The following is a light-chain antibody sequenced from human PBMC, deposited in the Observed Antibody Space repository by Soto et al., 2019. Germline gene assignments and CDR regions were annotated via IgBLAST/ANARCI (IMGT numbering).Light chain of an antibody. Sequence: DIVMTQSPDSLAVSLGERATINCKSSQSVSYSSNNKNYLAWYQQKPGQPPKLLIYWASTRESGVPDRFSGSGSGTDFTLTISSLQAEDVAVYYCLQYYSTSGTFGQGTKLEIK. CDR2: WAS. V-gene: IGKV4-1*01. CDR3: LQYYSTSGT. J-gene: IGKJ2*02. CDR1: QSVSYSSNNKNY.